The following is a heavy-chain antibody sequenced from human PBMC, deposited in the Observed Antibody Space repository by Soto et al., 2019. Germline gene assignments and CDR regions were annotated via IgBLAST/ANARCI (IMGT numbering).Heavy chain of an antibody. CDR3: AREGGSYYFDY. Sequence: EVQLVESGGGLVQPGGSLRLSCAASGFTFSSYALHWVRQAPGKGLEYVSTISRNGGSTYNANSVKGRFTSYRDNSNNTLYLQMGSLRTEDMAVYDCAREGGSYYFDYWGQGTLVTVSS. J-gene: IGHJ4*02. D-gene: IGHD1-26*01. CDR1: GFTFSSYA. V-gene: IGHV3-64*01. CDR2: ISRNGGST.